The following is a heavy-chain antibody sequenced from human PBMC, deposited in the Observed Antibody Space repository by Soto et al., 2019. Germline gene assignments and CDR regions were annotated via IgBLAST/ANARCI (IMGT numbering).Heavy chain of an antibody. D-gene: IGHD2-2*01. J-gene: IGHJ4*02. CDR3: ATAEPSIVVVPAAMGSFDY. V-gene: IGHV1-24*01. CDR2: FDPEDGET. CDR1: GYTLTELS. Sequence: ASVKVSCKVSGYTLTELSMHWVRQAPGKGLEWMGGFDPEDGETIYAQKFQGRFTMTEDTSTDTAYMELSSLRSEDTAVYYCATAEPSIVVVPAAMGSFDYWGQGTLVTVSS.